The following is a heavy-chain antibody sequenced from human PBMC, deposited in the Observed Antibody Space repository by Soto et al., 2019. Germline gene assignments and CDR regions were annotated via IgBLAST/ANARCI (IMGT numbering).Heavy chain of an antibody. Sequence: SETLSLTCAVYGGSFSGYYWSWIRQPPGKGLEWIGEINHSGSTNYNPSLKSRVTISVDTSKNQFSLKLSSVTAADTAVYYCARGPDYYDSSGYQAWGQGTLVTVSS. CDR1: GGSFSGYY. V-gene: IGHV4-34*01. D-gene: IGHD3-22*01. CDR3: ARGPDYYDSSGYQA. CDR2: INHSGST. J-gene: IGHJ1*01.